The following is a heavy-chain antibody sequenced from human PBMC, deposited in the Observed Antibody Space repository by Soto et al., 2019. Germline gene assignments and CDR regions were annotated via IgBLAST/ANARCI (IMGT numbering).Heavy chain of an antibody. CDR2: INHSGST. CDR3: ARGRHDFWYY. Sequence: PSETLSLTCAVYGGSFSGYYWSWIRQPPGKGLEWIGEINHSGSTNYNPSLKSRVTISVDTSKNQFSLKLSSVTAADTAVYYCARGRHDFWYYWGQGTLVTVSS. V-gene: IGHV4-34*01. D-gene: IGHD3-3*01. CDR1: GGSFSGYY. J-gene: IGHJ4*02.